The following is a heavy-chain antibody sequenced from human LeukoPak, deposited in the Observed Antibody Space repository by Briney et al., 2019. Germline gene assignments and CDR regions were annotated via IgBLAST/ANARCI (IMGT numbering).Heavy chain of an antibody. D-gene: IGHD1-14*01. CDR1: GFTFNDYD. J-gene: IGHJ4*02. CDR3: ARDGPGSGSEFDY. V-gene: IGHV3-11*04. Sequence: PGGSLRLSCAASGFTFNDYDMNWIRQAPGKGLEWVSYIRSSGNSMSYIDSVKGRFTISRDNAKNSLYLQMNSLRAEDTAVYYCARDGPGSGSEFDYWGQGSLVTVSS. CDR2: IRSSGNSM.